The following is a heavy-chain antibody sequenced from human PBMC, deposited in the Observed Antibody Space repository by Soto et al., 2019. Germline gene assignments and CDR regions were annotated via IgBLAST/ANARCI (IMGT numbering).Heavy chain of an antibody. CDR3: ARDRGEAVTLFDY. CDR1: GFTFSSYG. V-gene: IGHV3-33*01. CDR2: IWYDGSNK. D-gene: IGHD3-16*01. Sequence: QVQLVESGGGVVQPGRSLRLSCAASGFTFSSYGMHWVRQDPGKGLEWVAVIWYDGSNKYYADSVKGRFTISRDNSKNTLYLQMNSLRAEDTAVYYCARDRGEAVTLFDYWGQGTLVTDSS. J-gene: IGHJ4*02.